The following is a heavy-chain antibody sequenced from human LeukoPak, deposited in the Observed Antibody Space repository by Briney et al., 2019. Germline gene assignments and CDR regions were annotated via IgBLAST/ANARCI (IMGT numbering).Heavy chain of an antibody. Sequence: RLTFAAAGCTLSRYALSWLRHAPRKGLEWVSSIVGSDARTYYADSVEGRFIISRDNSKNMLYLQMNSLRAEDTAVYYCAKRNSVPGAGGAYDFWGQGTMVTVSS. D-gene: IGHD6-19*01. V-gene: IGHV3-23*01. J-gene: IGHJ3*01. CDR1: GCTLSRYA. CDR2: IVGSDART. CDR3: AKRNSVPGAGGAYDF.